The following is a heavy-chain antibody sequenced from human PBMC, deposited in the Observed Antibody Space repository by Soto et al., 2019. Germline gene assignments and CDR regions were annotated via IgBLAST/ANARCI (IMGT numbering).Heavy chain of an antibody. CDR3: ARVAARHSNWFDP. J-gene: IGHJ5*02. V-gene: IGHV1-2*02. D-gene: IGHD6-6*01. Sequence: ASVKVSCKASGYTFTGYYMHWVRQAPGQGLEWMGWINPNSGGTNYAQKFQGRVTMTRDTSISTAYMELSRLRSDDTAVYYCARVAARHSNWFDPWGQGTLVTVS. CDR1: GYTFTGYY. CDR2: INPNSGGT.